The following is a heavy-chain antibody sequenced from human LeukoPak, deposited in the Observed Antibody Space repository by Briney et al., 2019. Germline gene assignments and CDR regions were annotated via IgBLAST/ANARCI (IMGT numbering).Heavy chain of an antibody. CDR2: IYSGGST. Sequence: GGSLRLSCAASGFTVSNNYMSWVRQAPGKGLEWVSVIYSGGSTYYADSVKGRFTISRDSSKNTLYLQMNSLRAEDTAVYYCANPTSYGDTTPHFDYWGQGTLVTVSS. D-gene: IGHD4-17*01. V-gene: IGHV3-53*01. J-gene: IGHJ4*02. CDR3: ANPTSYGDTTPHFDY. CDR1: GFTVSNNY.